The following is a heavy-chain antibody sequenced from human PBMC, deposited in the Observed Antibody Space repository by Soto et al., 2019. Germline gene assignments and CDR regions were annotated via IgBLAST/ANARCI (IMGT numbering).Heavy chain of an antibody. V-gene: IGHV3-64*01. D-gene: IGHD5-12*01. J-gene: IGHJ4*02. CDR2: INSNGGST. CDR3: AIAPGYGGYDALDS. CDR1: GYTFSTYA. Sequence: EVQLVESGGGLVQPGGSLRLSCAASGYTFSTYAMHWVRQAPGKGLEYVSVINSNGGSTFYANSVKGRVTISRDNSKNTLYLQMGSLRVEDTGVYYCAIAPGYGGYDALDSWGQGTRFTVSS.